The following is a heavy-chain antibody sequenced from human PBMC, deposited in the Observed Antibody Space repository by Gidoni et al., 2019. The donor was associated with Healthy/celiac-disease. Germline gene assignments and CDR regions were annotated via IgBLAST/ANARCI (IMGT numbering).Heavy chain of an antibody. V-gene: IGHV3-15*01. CDR1: GFTFSNAW. CDR2: IKSKTDGGTT. Sequence: EVQLVESGGGLVKHGGSLRLSCAASGFTFSNAWMSWVRPAPGKGLEWVGRIKSKTDGGTTYYAVPVKGRFTISRDDSKNTLYLQMNSLKTEYTAVYYCTTDGVRAYCGGDCYSDYWGQGTLVTVSS. CDR3: TTDGVRAYCGGDCYSDY. J-gene: IGHJ4*02. D-gene: IGHD2-21*01.